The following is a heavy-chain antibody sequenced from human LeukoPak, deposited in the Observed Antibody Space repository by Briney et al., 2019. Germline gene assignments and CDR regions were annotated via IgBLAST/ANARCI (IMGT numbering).Heavy chain of an antibody. CDR3: AKSYDSGGYPLGDY. CDR1: GFTINSKY. D-gene: IGHD3-22*01. J-gene: IGHJ4*02. CDR2: IAAGATGT. V-gene: IGHV3-23*01. Sequence: GGSLRLSCAVSGFTINSKYMNWVRQAPGKGLEWVSGIAAGATGTYYSDSVKGRFTISRDNSRKTVQLQMNSLRAEDTAVYYCAKSYDSGGYPLGDYWGQGTLVTVSS.